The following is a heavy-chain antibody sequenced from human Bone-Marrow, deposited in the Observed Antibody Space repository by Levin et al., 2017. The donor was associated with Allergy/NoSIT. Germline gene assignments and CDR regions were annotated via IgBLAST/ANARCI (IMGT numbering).Heavy chain of an antibody. J-gene: IGHJ6*02. Sequence: GGSLRLSCAASGFTFTSFWMTWVRQAPGKGLEWVANIKQDGSETYYVDSVKGRITISRDNAKNSVYLQMNSLRVDDTAVYYCAREEGWGYHYGMDVWGQGTTVTVSS. V-gene: IGHV3-7*01. D-gene: IGHD3-16*02. CDR1: GFTFTSFW. CDR2: IKQDGSET. CDR3: AREEGWGYHYGMDV.